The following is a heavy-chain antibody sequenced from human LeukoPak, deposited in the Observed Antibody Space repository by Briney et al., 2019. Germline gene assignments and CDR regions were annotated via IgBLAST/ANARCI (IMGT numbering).Heavy chain of an antibody. D-gene: IGHD3-10*01. CDR3: GRGVTYLDS. CDR1: GFTFSENH. CDR2: ISSSNSTI. V-gene: IGHV3-11*04. J-gene: IGHJ4*02. Sequence: PGGSVTFICSASGFTFSENHMIWTRQAPGKGLEWVSYISSSNSTIYYAGSVKGRFAISRDNAKKSLYLQMNSLSDEDTAVYYCGRGVTYLDSWGQ.